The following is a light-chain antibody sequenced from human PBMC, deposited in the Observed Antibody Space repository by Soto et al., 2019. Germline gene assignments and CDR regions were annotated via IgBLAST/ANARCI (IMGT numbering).Light chain of an antibody. CDR1: SSDVGNYNY. CDR3: SSYTSTSKGG. J-gene: IGLJ1*01. V-gene: IGLV2-14*01. Sequence: QSVLTQPASVSGSPGQSITISCTGTSSDVGNYNYVSWYQQHPGKAPKLMIYDVSNRPSGVSNRFSGSKSGNTASLTISGLQAEDEADYYCSSYTSTSKGGFGTGTKVTVL. CDR2: DVS.